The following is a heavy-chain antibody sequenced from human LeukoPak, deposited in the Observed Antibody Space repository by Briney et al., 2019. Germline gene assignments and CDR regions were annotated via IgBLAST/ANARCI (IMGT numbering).Heavy chain of an antibody. D-gene: IGHD3-10*01. CDR1: GFTFDDYA. V-gene: IGHV3-9*01. CDR2: ISWNSGSI. Sequence: GGSLRLSFAASGFTFDDYAMHWVRQVPGKGLEWVSGISWNSGSIGYADSVKGRFTISRDNAKNSLYLQMNSLRAEDTALYYCAKDINYYGSGSYYFKGFDYWAQGTLVTVSS. CDR3: AKDINYYGSGSYYFKGFDY. J-gene: IGHJ4*02.